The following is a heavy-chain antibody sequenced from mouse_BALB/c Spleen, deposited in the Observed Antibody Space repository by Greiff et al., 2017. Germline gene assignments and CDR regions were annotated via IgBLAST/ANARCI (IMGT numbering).Heavy chain of an antibody. V-gene: IGHV2-9-2*01. Sequence: VKLMESGPGLVAPSQSLSITCTVSGFSLTSYDISWIRQPPGKGLEWLGVIWTGGGTNYNSAFMSRLSISKDNSKSQVFLKMNSLQTDDTAIYYCVRGRSLDYWGQGTTLTVSS. J-gene: IGHJ2*01. CDR3: VRGRSLDY. CDR1: GFSLTSYD. CDR2: IWTGGGT. D-gene: IGHD6-2*01.